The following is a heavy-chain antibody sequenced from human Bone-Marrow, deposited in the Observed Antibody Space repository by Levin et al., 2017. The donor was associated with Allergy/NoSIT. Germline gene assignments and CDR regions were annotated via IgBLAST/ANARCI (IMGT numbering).Heavy chain of an antibody. CDR1: GYTFTNYD. CDR3: AKNVAETGDFDS. J-gene: IGHJ4*02. V-gene: IGHV1-8*01. D-gene: IGHD6-19*01. CDR2: MNPSNGNT. Sequence: ASVKVSCKASGYTFTNYDINWVRQAAGQGLEWMGWMNPSNGNTGYAQKFQGRIAMTRDTSIDTAHMELNFLGSADTAVYYYAKNVAETGDFDSWGQGTLVTVSS.